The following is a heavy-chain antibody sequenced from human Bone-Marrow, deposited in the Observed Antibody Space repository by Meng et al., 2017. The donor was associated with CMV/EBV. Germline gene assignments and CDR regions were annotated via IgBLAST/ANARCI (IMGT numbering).Heavy chain of an antibody. V-gene: IGHV3-7*01. CDR1: GFTFSSYW. D-gene: IGHD4-17*01. J-gene: IGHJ4*02. CDR3: ARNPVTNRRGSHFDY. Sequence: GEPLKISCAASGFTFSSYWMSWVRQAPGKGLEWVADIKQDGSEKYYVDSVKGRFTISRDNANNSLYLQMNSLRAEDTAVYYCARNPVTNRRGSHFDYWGQGTLVTVSS. CDR2: IKQDGSEK.